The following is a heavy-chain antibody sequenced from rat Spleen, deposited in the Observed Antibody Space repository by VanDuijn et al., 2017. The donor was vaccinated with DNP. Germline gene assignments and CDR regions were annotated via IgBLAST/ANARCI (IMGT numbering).Heavy chain of an antibody. J-gene: IGHJ2*01. CDR1: GFAFNNYW. CDR3: ARDLRSYDY. CDR2: ITSGGRNT. V-gene: IGHV5-31*01. D-gene: IGHD1-3*01. Sequence: EVQLVESGGDLVQPGKSLKLSCVASGFAFNNYWMNWVRQAPGKGLDWVSSITSGGRNTFYSDSVKGRFTISRDNAKSTLYLQMDSLRSEDTATYYCARDLRSYDYWGQGVMVTVSS.